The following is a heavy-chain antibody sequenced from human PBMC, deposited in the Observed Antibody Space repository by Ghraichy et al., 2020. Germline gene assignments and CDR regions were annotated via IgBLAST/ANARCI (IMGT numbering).Heavy chain of an antibody. CDR3: ARDPSHGAIDN. CDR2: TNDDAKQK. Sequence: GGSLRLSCAASGFTFHKTWIGWVRQAPGKGLEWVAITNDDAKQKYYADAVTGRFTISRDNVRETLSLQMNSLRVEDTAVYYCARDPSHGAIDNWGQGTLVTVSS. CDR1: GFTFHKTW. D-gene: IGHD4-17*01. V-gene: IGHV3-7*03. J-gene: IGHJ4*02.